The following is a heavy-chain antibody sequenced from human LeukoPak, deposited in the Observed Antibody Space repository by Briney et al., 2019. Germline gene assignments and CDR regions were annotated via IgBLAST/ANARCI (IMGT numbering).Heavy chain of an antibody. J-gene: IGHJ6*03. V-gene: IGHV4-34*01. CDR3: ARRGGVGATQNPFYYYYMDV. CDR1: GGSFSGYY. CDR2: INHSGST. Sequence: PSETLSLTCAVYGGSFSGYYWSWIRQPPGKGLEWIGEINHSGSTSYNPSLKSRVTISVDTSKNQFSLKLSSVTAADTAVYYCARRGGVGATQNPFYYYYMDVWGKGTTGTVSS. D-gene: IGHD1-26*01.